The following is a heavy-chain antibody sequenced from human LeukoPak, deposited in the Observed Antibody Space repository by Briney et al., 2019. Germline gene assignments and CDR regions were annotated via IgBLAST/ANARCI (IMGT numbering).Heavy chain of an antibody. D-gene: IGHD6-19*01. CDR1: GYSFTTYW. CDR2: IYPGDSDT. CDR3: ALGVAGRFAF. Sequence: GEPLKISCKASGYSFTTYWIGGVRQMPGKGLEWMGSIYPGDSDTTYDPSFQGQVTISADKSISTAYLQWNSLKASDTAMYYCALGVAGRFAFWGQGTLVTVSS. V-gene: IGHV5-51*01. J-gene: IGHJ4*02.